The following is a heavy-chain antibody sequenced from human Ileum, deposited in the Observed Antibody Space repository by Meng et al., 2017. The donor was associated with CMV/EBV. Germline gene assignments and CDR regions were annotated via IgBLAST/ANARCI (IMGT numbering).Heavy chain of an antibody. J-gene: IGHJ5*02. CDR1: GFAFSTFG. CDR3: AKLGRNDGDYDSYRWFAP. D-gene: IGHD3-22*01. CDR2: ISSQSDYT. V-gene: IGHV3-23*01. Sequence: GESLKISCAASGFAFSTFGMTWVRQIPGKGLDWVSSISSQSDYTFYADSVKGRFTISRDNSKNTLYLQMTSLRVEDTALYYCAKLGRNDGDYDSYRWFAPWGQGTQATVSS.